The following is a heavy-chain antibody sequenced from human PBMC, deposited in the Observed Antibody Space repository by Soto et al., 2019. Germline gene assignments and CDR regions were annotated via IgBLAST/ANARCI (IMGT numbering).Heavy chain of an antibody. D-gene: IGHD6-13*01. J-gene: IGHJ6*02. CDR2: INHSGST. V-gene: IGHV4-34*01. Sequence: SETLSLTCAVYGGSFSGYYWSWIRQPPGKGLEWIGEINHSGSTNYNPSLKSRVTISVDTSKNQFSLKLSSVTAADTAVYYCARGRVGSSWYGYYYYYGMDVWGQGTTVTVSS. CDR3: ARGRVGSSWYGYYYYYGMDV. CDR1: GGSFSGYY.